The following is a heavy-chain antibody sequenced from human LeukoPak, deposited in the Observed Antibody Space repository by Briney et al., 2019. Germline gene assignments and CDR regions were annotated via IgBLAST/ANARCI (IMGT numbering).Heavy chain of an antibody. D-gene: IGHD3-22*01. V-gene: IGHV3-66*01. J-gene: IGHJ3*02. CDR2: IYSGGST. CDR3: SRRHCYDSSGYFLWAFDI. Sequence: PGGSLRLSCAASGLTVSSNYMSWVRQAPGKGLEWVSVIYSGGSTYYSDSAKGRFTISRDNSKKTLYLQMNSLIAEDTAAYYCSRRHCYDSSGYFLWAFDIWGQGTMVTVSS. CDR1: GLTVSSNY.